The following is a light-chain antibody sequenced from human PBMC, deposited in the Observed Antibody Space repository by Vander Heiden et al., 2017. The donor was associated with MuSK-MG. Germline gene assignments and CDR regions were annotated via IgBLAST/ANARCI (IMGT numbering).Light chain of an antibody. CDR1: QSIGSS. J-gene: IGKJ1*01. V-gene: IGKV1-39*01. CDR2: TAS. CDR3: QQSDSTPRT. Sequence: DIQMTQSPSSLSASVGDGVTITCRASQSIGSSLNWYQQKPGKAPKLLIYTASNLQSGVPSKFSGSGSGTDFTLTISRLQPEDFATYYCQQSDSTPRTFGQGTKVEIK.